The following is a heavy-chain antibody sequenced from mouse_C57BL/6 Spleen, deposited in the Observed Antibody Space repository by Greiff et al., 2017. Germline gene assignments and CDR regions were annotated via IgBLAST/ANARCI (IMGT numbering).Heavy chain of an antibody. V-gene: IGHV1-55*01. D-gene: IGHD1-1*01. J-gene: IGHJ1*03. CDR1: GYTFTSYW. Sequence: VQLQQPGAELVKPGASVKMSCKASGYTFTSYWITWVKQRPGQGLEWIGDIYPGSGSTNYNEKFKSKATLTVDTSSSTAYMQLSSLTSEDSAVYYCARNGFIRGYFDVWGTGTTVTVSS. CDR3: ARNGFIRGYFDV. CDR2: IYPGSGST.